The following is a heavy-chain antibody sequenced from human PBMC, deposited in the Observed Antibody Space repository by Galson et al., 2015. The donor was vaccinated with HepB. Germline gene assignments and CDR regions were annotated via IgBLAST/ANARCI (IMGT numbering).Heavy chain of an antibody. CDR2: IWYDGSKK. CDR3: ARDDGQTHLDY. Sequence: SLRLSCAASAFSFSSYGMHWVRQAPGKGLDWVAVIWYDGSKKYYADSVKGRFTISRDNSKNTLDLQMNSLRAEDTAVYYCARDDGQTHLDYWGQGTLVTVSS. CDR1: AFSFSSYG. J-gene: IGHJ4*02. V-gene: IGHV3-33*08.